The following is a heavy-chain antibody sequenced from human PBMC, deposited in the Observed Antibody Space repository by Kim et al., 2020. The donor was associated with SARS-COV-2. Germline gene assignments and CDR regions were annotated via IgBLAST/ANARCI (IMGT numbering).Heavy chain of an antibody. CDR1: GFTFSSYA. CDR3: AKDQTIFGVGSAHDAFDI. CDR2: ISGSGGST. Sequence: GGSLRLSCAASGFTFSSYAMSWVRQAPGKGLEWVSAISGSGGSTYYADSVKGRFTISRDNSKNTLYLQMNSLRTEDTAVYYCAKDQTIFGVGSAHDAFDIWGQGTMVTVSS. J-gene: IGHJ3*02. D-gene: IGHD3-3*01. V-gene: IGHV3-23*01.